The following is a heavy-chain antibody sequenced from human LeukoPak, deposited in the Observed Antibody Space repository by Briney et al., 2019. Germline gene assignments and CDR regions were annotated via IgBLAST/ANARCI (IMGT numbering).Heavy chain of an antibody. V-gene: IGHV3-7*03. D-gene: IGHD3-10*01. CDR1: GFTFSSYW. CDR2: IKQDGSEK. Sequence: GGSLRLSCAASGFTFSSYWMSWVRQAPGKGLEWVANIKQDGSEKYYVDSVKGRFTISRDNAKNSLYLQMNSLRAEDTALYYCAKGLWFGELLKPIDYWGQGTLVTVSS. CDR3: AKGLWFGELLKPIDY. J-gene: IGHJ4*02.